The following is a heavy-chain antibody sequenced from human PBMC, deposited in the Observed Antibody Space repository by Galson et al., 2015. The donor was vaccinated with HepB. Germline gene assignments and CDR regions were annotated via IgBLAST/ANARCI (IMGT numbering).Heavy chain of an antibody. D-gene: IGHD4-17*01. Sequence: SVKVSCKASGYTFTSYAMHWVRQAPGQRLEWMGWINAGNGNTKYSQKFQGRVTITRDTSASTAYMELSSLRSGDTAVYYCARDGVTTVTNFDYWGQGTLVTVSS. CDR1: GYTFTSYA. V-gene: IGHV1-3*01. J-gene: IGHJ4*02. CDR2: INAGNGNT. CDR3: ARDGVTTVTNFDY.